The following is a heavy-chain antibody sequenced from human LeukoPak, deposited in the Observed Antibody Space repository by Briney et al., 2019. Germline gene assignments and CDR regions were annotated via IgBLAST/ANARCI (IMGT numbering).Heavy chain of an antibody. Sequence: KAGGSLRLSCAASGFTFSNAWMNWVRQAPGKGLEWVGRIKSKTDGGTTDYAAPVKGGFTISRDDSKNTLYLQMNSLKTEDTAVYYCSTTYYYDSSEGYWGQGTLVTVPS. CDR2: IKSKTDGGTT. CDR3: STTYYYDSSEGY. V-gene: IGHV3-15*07. CDR1: GFTFSNAW. J-gene: IGHJ4*02. D-gene: IGHD3-22*01.